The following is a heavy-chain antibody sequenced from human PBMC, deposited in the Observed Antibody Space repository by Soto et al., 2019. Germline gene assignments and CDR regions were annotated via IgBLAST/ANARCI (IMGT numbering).Heavy chain of an antibody. CDR3: ASQTGVGSAFDN. CDR2: ISYDGSNK. Sequence: GGSLRLSCAASGFTFSSYAMHWVRQAPGKGLEWVAVISYDGSNKYYADSVKGRFTISRDNSKNTLYLQMNSLRAEDTAVYYCASQTGVGSAFDNWGQGTMVTVSS. D-gene: IGHD7-27*01. V-gene: IGHV3-30*04. J-gene: IGHJ3*02. CDR1: GFTFSSYA.